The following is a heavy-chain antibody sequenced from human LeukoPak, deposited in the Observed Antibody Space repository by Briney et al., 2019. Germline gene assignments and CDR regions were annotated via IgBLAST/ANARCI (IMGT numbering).Heavy chain of an antibody. Sequence: GGSLRLSCAASGFTFSSYEMSWVRQAPGQGLGLVSYISSSGSTTYYADSVKGRSTISRDNAKNSLYLQLNSLRAEDTAVYYCASTFDHWGQGTLVTVSS. J-gene: IGHJ4*02. CDR2: ISSSGSTT. CDR1: GFTFSSYE. V-gene: IGHV3-48*03. CDR3: ASTFDH.